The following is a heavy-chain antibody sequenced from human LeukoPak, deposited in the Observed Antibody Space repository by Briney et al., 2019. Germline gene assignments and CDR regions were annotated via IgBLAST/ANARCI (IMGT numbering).Heavy chain of an antibody. V-gene: IGHV1-69*01. CDR3: ARSSSDIVVVPAPVGAYWYFDL. CDR1: GGTFSSYA. D-gene: IGHD2-2*01. CDR2: IIPIFGTA. J-gene: IGHJ2*01. Sequence: SVKVSCKASGGTFSSYAISWVRQAPGQGLEWMGGIIPIFGTAIYAQKFQGRVTITADESTSTAYMELSSLRSEDTAVYYCARSSSDIVVVPAPVGAYWYFDLWGRGTLVTVSS.